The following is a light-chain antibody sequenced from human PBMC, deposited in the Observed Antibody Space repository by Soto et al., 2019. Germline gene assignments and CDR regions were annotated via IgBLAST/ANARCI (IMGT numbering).Light chain of an antibody. V-gene: IGKV3-15*01. CDR1: QSVGSN. CDR2: TAS. J-gene: IGKJ1*01. CDR3: QQYNNWPRT. Sequence: EVVMTQSPATLSVSPGERATLSCRASQSVGSNLAWYQLKAGQAPRLLIYTASTRATGIPARFSGSGSGTEFSLTISSLQSEDFAVYSCQQYNNWPRTFGQGTKVEIK.